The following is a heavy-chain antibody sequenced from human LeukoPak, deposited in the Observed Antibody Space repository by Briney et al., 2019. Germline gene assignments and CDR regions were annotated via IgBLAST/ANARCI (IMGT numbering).Heavy chain of an antibody. J-gene: IGHJ5*02. CDR1: GGSFSGYY. D-gene: IGHD1-1*01. CDR2: INHSGST. CDR3: ARRSGNEKGPNWFDP. Sequence: SETLSLTCAVYGGSFSGYYWSWIRQPPGKGLEWIGEINHSGSTNYNPSIKSRVTISVDTSKNQFSLKLSSVTAADTAVYYCARRSGNEKGPNWFDPWGQGTLVTVSS. V-gene: IGHV4-34*01.